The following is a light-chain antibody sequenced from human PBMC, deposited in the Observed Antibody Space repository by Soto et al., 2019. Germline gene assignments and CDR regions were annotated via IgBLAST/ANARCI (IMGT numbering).Light chain of an antibody. Sequence: EIVLTQSPVTLSLSPGERATLSCRASQSVPTFLAWYQQKPGQAPRLLIYDASNRATGIPARFSGSGSGTDFTLTISSLEPEDFAVYYCQQRTNWPLTFGGGTKVEIK. CDR3: QQRTNWPLT. J-gene: IGKJ4*01. CDR2: DAS. V-gene: IGKV3-11*01. CDR1: QSVPTF.